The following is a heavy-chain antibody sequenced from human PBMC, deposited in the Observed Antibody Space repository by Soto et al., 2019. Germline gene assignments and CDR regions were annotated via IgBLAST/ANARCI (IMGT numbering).Heavy chain of an antibody. J-gene: IGHJ6*02. CDR1: GGSVSSGSYY. V-gene: IGHV4-61*01. Sequence: SETLSLTCTVSGGSVSSGSYYWSWIRQPPGKGLEWIGYIYYSGSTNYNPSLKSRVTISVVTSKNQFSLKLSSVTAADTAVYYCARSRHYDFWSGYKTVYYYYGMDVWGQGTTVTVSS. D-gene: IGHD3-3*01. CDR3: ARSRHYDFWSGYKTVYYYYGMDV. CDR2: IYYSGST.